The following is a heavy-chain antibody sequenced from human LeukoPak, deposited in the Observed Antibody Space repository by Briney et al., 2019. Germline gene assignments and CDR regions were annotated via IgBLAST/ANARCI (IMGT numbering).Heavy chain of an antibody. J-gene: IGHJ4*02. CDR2: ISGSDGST. CDR3: EKNTELLWFGDLFDY. CDR1: GFTFSSYA. Sequence: PGGSLRLSCAASGFTFSSYAMSWVRQAPGKGLEWVSAISGSDGSTYYADSVKGRFTISRDNSKITLYLQMNSLRAEDTAVYYCEKNTELLWFGDLFDYWGQGTLVTVSS. D-gene: IGHD3-10*01. V-gene: IGHV3-23*01.